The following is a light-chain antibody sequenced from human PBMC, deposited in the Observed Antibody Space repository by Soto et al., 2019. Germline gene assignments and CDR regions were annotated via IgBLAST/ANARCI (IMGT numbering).Light chain of an antibody. CDR2: EDN. CDR1: SGSIASNY. V-gene: IGLV6-57*04. CDR3: QSYDSSNQV. Sequence: NFMLTQPHSVSESPGRTVTISCTRSSGSIASNYVQWYHQRPGNAPTTVIHEDNQRPSGVPDRFSGSIDSSSNSASLTISGLETEDEADYYCQSYDSSNQVFGTGTKVTVL. J-gene: IGLJ1*01.